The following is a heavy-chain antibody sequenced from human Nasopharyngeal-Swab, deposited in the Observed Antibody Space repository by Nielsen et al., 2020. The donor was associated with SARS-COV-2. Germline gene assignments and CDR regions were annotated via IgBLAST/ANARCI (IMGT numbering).Heavy chain of an antibody. V-gene: IGHV4-34*01. D-gene: IGHD1-26*01. Sequence: SETLSLTCAVYGGSISSYYWSWIRQPPGKGLEWIGEINHSGRTNYNPSLRSRVTMLVDTSNNQVSLKLSSVTATDTGVYYCARAGRVGDAFTGLDVWGQGTTVTVSS. CDR1: GGSISSYY. CDR2: INHSGRT. CDR3: ARAGRVGDAFTGLDV. J-gene: IGHJ6*02.